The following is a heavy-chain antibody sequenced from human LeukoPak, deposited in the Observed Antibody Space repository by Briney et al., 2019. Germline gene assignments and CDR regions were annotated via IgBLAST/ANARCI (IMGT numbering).Heavy chain of an antibody. J-gene: IGHJ1*01. D-gene: IGHD3-22*01. CDR2: IRSKAYGGTT. V-gene: IGHV3-49*04. CDR1: GFTFGDYA. CDR3: TRDAIVVPRGYSQH. Sequence: PGGSLRLSCTASGFTFGDYAMSWVRQAPGKGLEWVGFIRSKAYGGTTEYAASVKGRFTISRDDSKSIAYLQMNSLKTEDTAVYYLTRDAIVVPRGYSQHGGQAPRVTAPS.